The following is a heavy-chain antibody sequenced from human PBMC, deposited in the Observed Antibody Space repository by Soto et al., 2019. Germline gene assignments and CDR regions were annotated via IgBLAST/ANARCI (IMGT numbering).Heavy chain of an antibody. V-gene: IGHV4-59*01. Sequence: AETLSVTAAVSGGSISSEFWSWLRRPPGKGLEWSGYIYYSGSTNYNPSLKSRVTISVDTSKNQFSLKLSSVTAADTAVYYCARGYDFWSGYLYRYYYYGMDVWGQGTTVTVSS. CDR2: IYYSGST. D-gene: IGHD3-3*01. CDR3: ARGYDFWSGYLYRYYYYGMDV. J-gene: IGHJ6*02. CDR1: GGSISSEF.